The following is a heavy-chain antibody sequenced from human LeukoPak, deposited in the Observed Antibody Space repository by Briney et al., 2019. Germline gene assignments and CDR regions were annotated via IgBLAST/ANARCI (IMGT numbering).Heavy chain of an antibody. CDR2: ISAYNGNT. CDR1: GYTFTGYY. Sequence: ASVKVSCKASGYTFTGYYMHWVRQAPGQGLEWMGWISAYNGNTNYAQKLQGRVTMTTDTSTSTAYMELRSLRSDDTAVYYCARVSKVAPGLVPNFDYWGQGTLVTVSS. J-gene: IGHJ4*02. D-gene: IGHD6-19*01. V-gene: IGHV1-18*04. CDR3: ARVSKVAPGLVPNFDY.